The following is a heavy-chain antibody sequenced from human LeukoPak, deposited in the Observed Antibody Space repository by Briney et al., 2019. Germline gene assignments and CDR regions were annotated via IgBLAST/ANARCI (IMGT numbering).Heavy chain of an antibody. V-gene: IGHV3-15*01. CDR2: IKRKTDGGTT. D-gene: IGHD3-22*01. J-gene: IGHJ4*02. CDR1: GFTFSNAW. Sequence: GGSLRLSCAASGFTFSNAWMSWVRQAPGKGLEWVGRIKRKTDGGTTDYAAPVKGRFTISRDDSKNTLYLQMNSLKTEDTAVYYCTTPYRQPYYYDSSGVDYWGQGTLVTVSS. CDR3: TTPYRQPYYYDSSGVDY.